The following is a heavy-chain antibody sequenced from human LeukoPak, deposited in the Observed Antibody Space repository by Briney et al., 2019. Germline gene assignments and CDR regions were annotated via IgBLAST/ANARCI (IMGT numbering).Heavy chain of an antibody. J-gene: IGHJ4*02. CDR1: GGSISSGGYY. CDR2: INHSGST. CDR3: ARYYYDSSGYWYFDY. D-gene: IGHD3-22*01. V-gene: IGHV4-39*07. Sequence: SETLSLTCTVSGGSISSGGYYWSWIRQLPGKGLEWIGEINHSGSTNYNPSLKSRVTISVDTSKNQFSLKLSSVTAADTAVYYCARYYYDSSGYWYFDYWGQGTLVTVSS.